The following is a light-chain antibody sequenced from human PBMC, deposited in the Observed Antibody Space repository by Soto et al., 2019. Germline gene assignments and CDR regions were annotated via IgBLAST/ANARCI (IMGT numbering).Light chain of an antibody. V-gene: IGKV1-39*01. CDR2: AAS. J-gene: IGKJ1*01. CDR1: QTIMSY. CDR3: QQIYNFPQR. Sequence: DIKMYQSPSFLSASVPDKVTITCRASQTIMSYLNWYQLKPGKPPRLLIYAASSLQCGVPSRFSGSGSGTDFTLTISRLQPEDFATYCCQQIYNFPQRFGQGTKVDIK.